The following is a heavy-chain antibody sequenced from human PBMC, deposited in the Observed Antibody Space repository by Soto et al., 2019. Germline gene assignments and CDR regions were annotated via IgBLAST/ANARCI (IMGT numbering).Heavy chain of an antibody. V-gene: IGHV3-30-3*01. CDR1: GFTFSQYA. CDR3: AREASVAALNWFDP. D-gene: IGHD6-6*01. Sequence: GGSLRLSCAASGFTFSQYALNWVRQAPGKGLEWVAVILYDGTIEHYADSVKGRFTVSRDNSENTVYLQMDSLTPEDTGVYYCAREASVAALNWFDPWGQGTLVTVSS. CDR2: ILYDGTIE. J-gene: IGHJ5*02.